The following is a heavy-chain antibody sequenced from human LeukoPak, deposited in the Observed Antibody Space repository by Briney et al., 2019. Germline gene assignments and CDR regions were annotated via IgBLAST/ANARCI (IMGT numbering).Heavy chain of an antibody. J-gene: IGHJ6*03. V-gene: IGHV4-59*01. CDR3: ARYRGGFPNYYYMDV. Sequence: SETLSLTCTVSGGSISSYYWSWIRQPPGKGLEWIGYIYYSGSTNYNPSLKSRVTISVDTSKNQFSLKLSSVTAADTAVYYCARYRGGFPNYYYMDVWGKGTTVTVSS. D-gene: IGHD3-16*01. CDR1: GGSISSYY. CDR2: IYYSGST.